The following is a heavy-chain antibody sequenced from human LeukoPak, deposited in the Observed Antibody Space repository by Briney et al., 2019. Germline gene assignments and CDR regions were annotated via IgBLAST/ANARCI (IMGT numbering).Heavy chain of an antibody. D-gene: IGHD4-17*01. CDR2: INAGNGNT. J-gene: IGHJ4*02. CDR3: ASSKPHADDYGDYVEDY. V-gene: IGHV1-3*01. CDR1: GYTFTSYA. Sequence: ASVKVSCKASGYTFTSYAMHWVRQAPGQRLEWMGWINAGNGNTKYSQKFQGRVTITRDTSASTAYMELSSLRSEDTAVYYCASSKPHADDYGDYVEDYWGQGTLVTVSS.